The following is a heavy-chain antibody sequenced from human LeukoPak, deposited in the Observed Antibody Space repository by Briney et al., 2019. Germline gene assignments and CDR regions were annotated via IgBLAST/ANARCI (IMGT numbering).Heavy chain of an antibody. CDR2: IYSGGST. Sequence: RSGGSLRLSCAASGFTVSSNYMSWVRQAPGKGLEWVSVIYSGGSTYYADSVKGRFTISRDNSKNTLYLQMNSLRAEGTAVYYCARGKSSSGYYPSYYFDYWGQGTLVTVSS. CDR3: ARGKSSSGYYPSYYFDY. V-gene: IGHV3-53*01. CDR1: GFTVSSNY. J-gene: IGHJ4*02. D-gene: IGHD3-22*01.